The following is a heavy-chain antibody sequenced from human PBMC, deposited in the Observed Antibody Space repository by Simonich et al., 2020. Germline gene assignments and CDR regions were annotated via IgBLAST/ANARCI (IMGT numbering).Heavy chain of an antibody. CDR1: GYSISSGYY. CDR3: ARVGYSNYYYYGMDV. J-gene: IGHJ6*02. V-gene: IGHV4-38-2*01. D-gene: IGHD6-13*01. CDR2: IDHRGST. Sequence: QVQLQESGPGLVKPSETLSLTCAVSGYSISSGYYWGWIRQPPGKGLEWIGSIDHRGSTYYNPSLKSRVTISVDTSKNQFSLKLSSVTAADTAVYYCARVGYSNYYYYGMDVWGQGTTVTVSS.